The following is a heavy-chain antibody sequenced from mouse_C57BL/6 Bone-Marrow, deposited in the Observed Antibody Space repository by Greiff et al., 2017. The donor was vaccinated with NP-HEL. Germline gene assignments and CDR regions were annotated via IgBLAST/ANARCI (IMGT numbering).Heavy chain of an antibody. V-gene: IGHV1-42*01. J-gene: IGHJ2*01. D-gene: IGHD1-1*02. Sequence: EVQLQQSGPELVKPGASVKISCKASGYSFTGYYMNWVKQSPEKSLEWIGEINPSTGGTTYNQKFKAKATLTVDKSSSTAYMQLNSLTSEDSAVYYCARGGPYFDYWGQGTTLTVSS. CDR2: INPSTGGT. CDR1: GYSFTGYY. CDR3: ARGGPYFDY.